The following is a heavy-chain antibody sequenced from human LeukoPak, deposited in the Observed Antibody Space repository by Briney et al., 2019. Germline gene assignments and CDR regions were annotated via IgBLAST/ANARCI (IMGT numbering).Heavy chain of an antibody. Sequence: ASVKVSCKASGYTFTSYGISWVRQAPGQGLEWMGWISAYNGNTNYAQKLQGSVTMTTDTSTSTAYMELRSLRSDDTAVYYCARAEERFLEWLFSVDYWGQGTLVTVSS. J-gene: IGHJ4*02. V-gene: IGHV1-18*01. CDR2: ISAYNGNT. D-gene: IGHD3-3*01. CDR3: ARAEERFLEWLFSVDY. CDR1: GYTFTSYG.